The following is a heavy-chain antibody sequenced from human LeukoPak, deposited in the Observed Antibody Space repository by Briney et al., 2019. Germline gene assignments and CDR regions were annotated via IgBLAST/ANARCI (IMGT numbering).Heavy chain of an antibody. D-gene: IGHD3-10*01. CDR2: IYSGGST. V-gene: IGHV3-66*01. CDR1: GFIVSSNY. CDR3: ARDLGGSGTYFHWFDP. J-gene: IGHJ5*02. Sequence: GGSLRLSCAASGFIVSSNYMSWVRQAPGKALEWVSVIYSGGSTHYADSVKGRFTISRDNSKNKLYLQMNSLRAEDTAVYYCARDLGGSGTYFHWFDPWGQGTLVTVSS.